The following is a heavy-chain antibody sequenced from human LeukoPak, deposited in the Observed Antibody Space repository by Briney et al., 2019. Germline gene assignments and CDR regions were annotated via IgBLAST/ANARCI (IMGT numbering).Heavy chain of an antibody. D-gene: IGHD1-7*01. CDR1: GGSVSSGDYY. V-gene: IGHV4-61*02. CDR3: ARGGELLNY. J-gene: IGHJ4*02. CDR2: IYTSGST. Sequence: SETLSLTCTVSGGSVSSGDYYWSWIRQPAGKGLEWIGRIYTSGSTNYSPSLKSRVTISLDTSKNQFSLRLSSVTAADTAVYYCARGGELLNYLGQGTLVTVSS.